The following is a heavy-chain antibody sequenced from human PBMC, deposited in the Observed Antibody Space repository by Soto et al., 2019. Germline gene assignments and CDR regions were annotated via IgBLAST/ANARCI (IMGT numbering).Heavy chain of an antibody. CDR1: GFTFSSYA. CDR2: ISGSGGST. D-gene: IGHD6-19*01. J-gene: IGHJ4*02. Sequence: PGGSLRLSCAASGFTFSSYAMRWVRQAPGKGLEWVSAISGSGGSTYYADSVKGRFTISRDNSKNTLYLQMNSLRAEDTAVYYCAKSLEGEQWLGEPWGSRFDYWGQGTLVTVS. CDR3: AKSLEGEQWLGEPWGSRFDY. V-gene: IGHV3-23*01.